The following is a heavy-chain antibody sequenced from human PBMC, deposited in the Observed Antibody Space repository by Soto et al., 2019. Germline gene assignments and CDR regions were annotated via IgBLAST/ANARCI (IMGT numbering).Heavy chain of an antibody. Sequence: EVQLLESGGGLVQPGGSLSLSCAASGFTFSSYAMSWVRQAPGRGREWVSAISGSGGSKYYPDSVKGRFTISRDNSKNTLYLQMNRLRAEDTAVYYCAKGGGELISFDYWGQGTLVTVSS. V-gene: IGHV3-23*01. CDR2: ISGSGGSK. CDR3: AKGGGELISFDY. CDR1: GFTFSSYA. D-gene: IGHD1-26*01. J-gene: IGHJ4*02.